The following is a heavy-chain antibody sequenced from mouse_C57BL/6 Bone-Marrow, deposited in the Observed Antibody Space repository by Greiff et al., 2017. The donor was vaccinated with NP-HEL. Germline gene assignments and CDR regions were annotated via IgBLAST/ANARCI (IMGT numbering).Heavy chain of an antibody. V-gene: IGHV1-82*01. CDR2: IYPGDGDT. J-gene: IGHJ2*01. D-gene: IGHD2-4*01. Sequence: VKLQQSGPELVKPGASVKISCKASGYAFSSSWMNWVKQRPGKGLEWIGRIYPGDGDTNYNGKFKGKATLTADKSSSTAYMQLSSLTSEDSAVYFCARGDDYDFDYWGQGTTLTVSS. CDR1: GYAFSSSW. CDR3: ARGDDYDFDY.